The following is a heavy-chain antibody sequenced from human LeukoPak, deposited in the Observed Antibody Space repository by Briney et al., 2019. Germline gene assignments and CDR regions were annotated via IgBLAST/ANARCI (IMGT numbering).Heavy chain of an antibody. D-gene: IGHD3-3*01. CDR3: ARGSPLEWLFPAFGWFDP. CDR2: INPNSGGT. Sequence: ASVKVSCKASGYTFTGYYMHWVRQAPGQGLEWMGWINPNSGGTNYAQKFQGRVTMTRDTSISTAYMELSRLRSDDTAVYYCARGSPLEWLFPAFGWFDPWGQGTLVTVSS. CDR1: GYTFTGYY. J-gene: IGHJ5*02. V-gene: IGHV1-2*02.